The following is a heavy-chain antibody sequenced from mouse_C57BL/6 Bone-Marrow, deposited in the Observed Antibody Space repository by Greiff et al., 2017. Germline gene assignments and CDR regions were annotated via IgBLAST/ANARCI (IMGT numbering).Heavy chain of an antibody. J-gene: IGHJ1*03. Sequence: VQRVESGPGLVQPSQSLSITCTVSGFSLTSYGVHWVRQSPGKGLEWLGVIWSGGSTDYNAAFISRLSISKDNSKSQVFFKMNSLQADDTAIYYCASDYYGSSSYWYFDVWGTGTTVTVSS. CDR3: ASDYYGSSSYWYFDV. CDR2: IWSGGST. V-gene: IGHV2-2*01. D-gene: IGHD1-1*01. CDR1: GFSLTSYG.